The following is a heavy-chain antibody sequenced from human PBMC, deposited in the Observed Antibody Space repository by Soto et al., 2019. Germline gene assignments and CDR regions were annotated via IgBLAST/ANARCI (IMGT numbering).Heavy chain of an antibody. CDR2: MYWDGDK. J-gene: IGHJ6*02. CDR3: AHKGGRGAGMDV. Sequence: QITLKESGPTLVKPTQTLTLTCTFSGFSVSSSEVGVGWIRQPAGKALEWLALMYWDGDKRYSPFLKGRLTITKDTTKNQVVLTMTNIDPVDTATYYCAHKGGRGAGMDVWGQGTTVTVSS. D-gene: IGHD2-15*01. CDR1: GFSVSSSEVG. V-gene: IGHV2-5*02.